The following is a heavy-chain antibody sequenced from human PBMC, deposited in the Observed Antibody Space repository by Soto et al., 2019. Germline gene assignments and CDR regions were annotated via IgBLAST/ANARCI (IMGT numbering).Heavy chain of an antibody. J-gene: IGHJ6*02. CDR2: IYYSGST. CDR1: GGSINSYY. CDR3: AGGEWYYYYYGMDV. D-gene: IGHD3-3*01. Sequence: SETLSLTCTVSGGSINSYYWSWIRQPPGKGLEWIGYIYYSGSTNYNPSLKSRVTISVDTSKNQFSLKLSSVTAADTAVYYCAGGEWYYYYYGMDVWGQGTTVTVSS. V-gene: IGHV4-59*01.